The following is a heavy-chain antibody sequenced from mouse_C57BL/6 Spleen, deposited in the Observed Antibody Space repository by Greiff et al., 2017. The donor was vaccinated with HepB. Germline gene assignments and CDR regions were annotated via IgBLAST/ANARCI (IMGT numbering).Heavy chain of an antibody. V-gene: IGHV1-55*01. J-gene: IGHJ1*03. Sequence: QVQLQQPGAELVKPGASVKMSCKASGYTFTSYWITWVKQRPGQGLEWIGDIYPGSGSTNYNEKFKSKATLTVDTSSSTAYMQLSSLTSEDSAVYYCARRRVVATGKYCDVWGTGTTVTVSS. CDR3: ARRRVVATGKYCDV. CDR1: GYTFTSYW. CDR2: IYPGSGST. D-gene: IGHD1-1*01.